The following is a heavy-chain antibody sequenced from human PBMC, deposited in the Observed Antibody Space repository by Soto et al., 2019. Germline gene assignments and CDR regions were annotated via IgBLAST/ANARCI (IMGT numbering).Heavy chain of an antibody. D-gene: IGHD2-2*01. CDR3: ATDYQGNNWFDP. CDR2: FDPEDGET. CDR1: GYTLTELS. V-gene: IGHV1-24*01. Sequence: ASVTVSCKVSGYTLTELSMHWVRQAPGKGLEWMGGFDPEDGETIYAQKFQGRVTMTEDTSTDTAYMELSSLRSEDTAVYYCATDYQGNNWFDPWGQGTLVTVSA. J-gene: IGHJ5*02.